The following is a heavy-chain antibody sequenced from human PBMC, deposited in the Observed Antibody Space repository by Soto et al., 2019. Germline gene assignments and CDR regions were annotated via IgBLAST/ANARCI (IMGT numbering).Heavy chain of an antibody. V-gene: IGHV1-3*01. CDR2: INVANGNT. D-gene: IGHD3-9*01. Sequence: QVHLVQSGAGVRKPGASVKLSCKASGYTFTDYAMHWVRQAPGQRPEWMGWINVANGNTKYSPKFQGRVTFTRDTSASTAYMEVSSLRSEDTAVYYCAREYFDMWTGYYSHEYWGQGTLVTVSS. J-gene: IGHJ4*02. CDR3: AREYFDMWTGYYSHEY. CDR1: GYTFTDYA.